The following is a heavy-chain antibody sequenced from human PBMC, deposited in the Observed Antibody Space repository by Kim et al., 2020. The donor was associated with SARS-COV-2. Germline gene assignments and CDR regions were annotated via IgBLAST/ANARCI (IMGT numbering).Heavy chain of an antibody. CDR2: IYYSGST. Sequence: SETLSLTCTVSGGSISSSSYYWGWIRQPPGKGLEWIGSIYYSGSTYYNPSLKSRVTISVDTSKNQFSLKLSSVTAADTAVYYCARVRIAARGRFDYWGQGTLVTVSS. J-gene: IGHJ4*02. V-gene: IGHV4-39*01. CDR1: GGSISSSSYY. CDR3: ARVRIAARGRFDY. D-gene: IGHD6-6*01.